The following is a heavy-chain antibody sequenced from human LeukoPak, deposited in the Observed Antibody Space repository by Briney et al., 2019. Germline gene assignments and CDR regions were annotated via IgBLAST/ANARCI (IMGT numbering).Heavy chain of an antibody. D-gene: IGHD3-10*02. CDR3: ARDLFVDLNGMDV. V-gene: IGHV3-74*01. J-gene: IGHJ6*02. Sequence: GGSLRLSCAASGFTFSDYWMHWVRQAPGKGLVWVSRINSDGSGTTYADSVKGRFTISRDNAKNTLYLQMNSLRAEDTAVYYCARDLFVDLNGMDVWGQGTTVTVSS. CDR2: INSDGSGT. CDR1: GFTFSDYW.